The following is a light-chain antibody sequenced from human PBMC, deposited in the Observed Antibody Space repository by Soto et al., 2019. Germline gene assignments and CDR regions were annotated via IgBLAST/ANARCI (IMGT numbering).Light chain of an antibody. J-gene: IGKJ4*01. V-gene: IGKV3-20*01. CDR3: QQYGRSPLT. CDR2: SSS. Sequence: EIVLTQSPGTLSLSPGERAILSCRASQSLSSSFLAWYQQKPGQAPRHLIYSSSNRATGIPDRFSGGGSGTDFTLTISRLEPADFAVYYCQQYGRSPLTFGGGTKVDIK. CDR1: QSLSSSF.